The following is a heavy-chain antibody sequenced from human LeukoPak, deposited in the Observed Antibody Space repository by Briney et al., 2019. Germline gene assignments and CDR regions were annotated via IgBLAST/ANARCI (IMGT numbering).Heavy chain of an antibody. CDR3: AELGITMIGGV. CDR2: ISTSSSYI. V-gene: IGHV3-21*01. CDR1: GFTFNRYN. D-gene: IGHD3-10*02. J-gene: IGHJ6*04. Sequence: GGSLRLSCAASGFTFNRYNMNWVRRAPGKGLEWVSSISTSSSYIYYADSVRGRFTISRDNAKNSLYLQMNSLRAEDTAVHYCAELGITMIGGVWGKGTTVTISS.